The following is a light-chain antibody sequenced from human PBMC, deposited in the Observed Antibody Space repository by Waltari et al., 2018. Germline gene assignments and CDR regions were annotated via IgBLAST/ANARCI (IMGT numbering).Light chain of an antibody. J-gene: IGKJ2*01. CDR3: QQYNSYSEYT. Sequence: DIQMTQSPSTLSASVVDRVTITCRASQRISSWLAWYQQKPGKAPKLLIYKASSLESGVPSRFSGSGSGTEFTLTISSLQPDDFATYYCQQYNSYSEYTFGQGTKLEIK. CDR2: KAS. CDR1: QRISSW. V-gene: IGKV1-5*03.